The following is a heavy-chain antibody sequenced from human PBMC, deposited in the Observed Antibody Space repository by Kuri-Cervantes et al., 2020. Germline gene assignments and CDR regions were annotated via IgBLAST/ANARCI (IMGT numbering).Heavy chain of an antibody. Sequence: LSLTCAASGFTFSSYWMHWVRQAPGKGLVWVSRINSDGSSTSYADSVKGRFTISRDNAKNTLYLQMNSLRAEDTAVYYCARQLRYFDWSPPDAFDIWGQGTMVTVSS. CDR1: GFTFSSYW. J-gene: IGHJ3*02. CDR2: INSDGSST. D-gene: IGHD3-9*01. V-gene: IGHV3-74*01. CDR3: ARQLRYFDWSPPDAFDI.